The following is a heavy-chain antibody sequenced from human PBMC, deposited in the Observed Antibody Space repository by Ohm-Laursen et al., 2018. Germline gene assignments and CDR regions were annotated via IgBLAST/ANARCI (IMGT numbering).Heavy chain of an antibody. CDR1: GLPSGRFIFNNDW. V-gene: IGHV3-15*01. J-gene: IGHJ4*02. CDR2: IKSKTDGGTT. D-gene: IGHD1-26*01. CDR3: TTGTWLYSGSPG. Sequence: SLRLSCSASGLPSGRFIFNNDWMSWVRQAPGKGLEWVGRIKSKTDGGTTDYAAPVKGRFTISRDDSKNTLYLQMNSLKTEDTAVYYCTTGTWLYSGSPGWGQGTLVPVSS.